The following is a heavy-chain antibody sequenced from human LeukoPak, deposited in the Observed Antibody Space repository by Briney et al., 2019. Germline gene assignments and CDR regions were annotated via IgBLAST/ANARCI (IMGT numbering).Heavy chain of an antibody. J-gene: IGHJ4*02. D-gene: IGHD1-1*01. CDR2: ISGSAGTL. V-gene: IGHV3-48*03. CDR1: GFTFSNYE. CDR3: AREGNWNNFDY. Sequence: PGGSLRLPCAASGFTFSNYEMNWVRQAPGKGLEWVSYISGSAGTLYYADSVKGRFTTSRDNAKKSLYLQMNSLRAEDTAVYYCAREGNWNNFDYWGQGTLVTVSS.